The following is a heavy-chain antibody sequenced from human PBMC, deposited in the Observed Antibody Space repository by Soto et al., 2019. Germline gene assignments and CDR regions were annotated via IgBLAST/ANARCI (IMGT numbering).Heavy chain of an antibody. Sequence: PSETLSLTCTVSGASISSINNYWSWIRQPPGEGLEWIGFISYSGTTSYSPSLKSRVAISLDTSKNQFSLSLNFVTAADTAVYYCARGRGYSYGLDPWGQGSLVT. CDR3: ARGRGYSYGLDP. J-gene: IGHJ5*02. D-gene: IGHD5-18*01. V-gene: IGHV4-30-4*01. CDR1: GASISSINNY. CDR2: ISYSGTT.